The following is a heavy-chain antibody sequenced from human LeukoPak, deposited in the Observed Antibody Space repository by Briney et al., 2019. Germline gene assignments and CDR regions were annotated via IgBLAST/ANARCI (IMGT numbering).Heavy chain of an antibody. D-gene: IGHD2/OR15-2a*01. Sequence: SETLSLTCTVSGGSISSHYWSWIRQPPGKGLEWIGYIYYSGSTNYNPSLKSRVTISVDTSKSQFSLKLSSVTTADTAVYYCARVAPVKVLGGAFDIWGQGTMVTVSS. V-gene: IGHV4-59*11. CDR2: IYYSGST. J-gene: IGHJ3*02. CDR3: ARVAPVKVLGGAFDI. CDR1: GGSISSHY.